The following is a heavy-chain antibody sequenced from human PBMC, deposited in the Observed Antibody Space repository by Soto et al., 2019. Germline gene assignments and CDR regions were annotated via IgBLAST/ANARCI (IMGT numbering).Heavy chain of an antibody. V-gene: IGHV2-5*02. Sequence: QITLKESGPSLVKPTQTLTLTCTFSGFSLSTGGVGVGWIRQPPGKALEWLALIYWDDAKRYSPSLRSRLTVTKDTSKNQVVLTMPNMDPVDTATYYCAHSRCGGDCLQSYSSHYYYGMDVWGQGTTVTVSS. CDR1: GFSLSTGGVG. D-gene: IGHD2-21*02. J-gene: IGHJ6*02. CDR2: IYWDDAK. CDR3: AHSRCGGDCLQSYSSHYYYGMDV.